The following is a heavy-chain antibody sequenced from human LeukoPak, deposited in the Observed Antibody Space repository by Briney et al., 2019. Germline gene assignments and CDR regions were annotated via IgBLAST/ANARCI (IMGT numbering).Heavy chain of an antibody. Sequence: GGSLRLSCAASGFTVSSNYMSWVRQAPGKGLEWISVIYSGGSTYYADSVKGRFTISRDNSKNTLYLQMNSLRAEDTAVYYCAREPYYYDSSGYPSDYWGQGTLVTVSS. V-gene: IGHV3-66*01. J-gene: IGHJ4*02. D-gene: IGHD3-22*01. CDR1: GFTVSSNY. CDR3: AREPYYYDSSGYPSDY. CDR2: IYSGGST.